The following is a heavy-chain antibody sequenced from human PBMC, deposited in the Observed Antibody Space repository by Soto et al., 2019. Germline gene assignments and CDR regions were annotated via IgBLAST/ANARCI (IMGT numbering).Heavy chain of an antibody. Sequence: QVQLVESGGGVVQPGRSLRLSCAASGFTFSSYAMHWVRQAPGKGLEWVAVISYDGSNKYYADSVKGRFTISRDNPQNSLYLQMNSLRAEDTAVYYGARSTAMSNLDYWGQGTLVTVSS. CDR1: GFTFSSYA. CDR3: ARSTAMSNLDY. J-gene: IGHJ4*02. V-gene: IGHV3-30-3*01. D-gene: IGHD5-18*01. CDR2: ISYDGSNK.